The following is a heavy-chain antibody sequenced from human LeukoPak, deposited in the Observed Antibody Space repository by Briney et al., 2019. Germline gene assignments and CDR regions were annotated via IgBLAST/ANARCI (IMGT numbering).Heavy chain of an antibody. V-gene: IGHV2-70*17. CDR1: GFLLTTRGMW. CDR2: IDWDDDK. Sequence: SALTLVNPSQTLTLTCTFSGFLLTTRGMWVTWIRQPPGIALEWFARIDWDDDKFYTTSLRTRLTISKDTSKNQVVITMTNMDPVDTATYYCARFRRHPRSLHMDVWGQGTTVTVFS. D-gene: IGHD2-15*01. CDR3: ARFRRHPRSLHMDV. J-gene: IGHJ6*02.